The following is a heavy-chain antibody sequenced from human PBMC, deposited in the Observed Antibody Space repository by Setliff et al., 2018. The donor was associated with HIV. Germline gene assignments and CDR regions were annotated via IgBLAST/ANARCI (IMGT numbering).Heavy chain of an antibody. CDR3: AREKRQIWSTDYYYHYGLDV. J-gene: IGHJ6*02. CDR2: SHYNGNT. V-gene: IGHV4-38-2*02. D-gene: IGHD5-18*01. Sequence: LSLTCTVSGYSISSGYYWGWIRQPPGKGLEWMGSSHYNGNTNITPSLKSRVTMSLDTPRNEFYLTLTSVTAADTAVYYCAREKRQIWSTDYYYHYGLDVWGQGITVTVSS. CDR1: GYSISSGYY.